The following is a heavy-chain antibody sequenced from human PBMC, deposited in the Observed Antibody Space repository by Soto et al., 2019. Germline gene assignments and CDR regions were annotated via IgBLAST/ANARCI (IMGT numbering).Heavy chain of an antibody. CDR3: AVHSTTWFRDDFQN. J-gene: IGHJ1*01. Sequence: EVQLEESGGDLVKPGGSLTLSCVASGFTFRDAWMSWVRQAPGKGPEWVGRIKSKTDGGTIDYAAPVKGRCTISRHDSRNRLYLEITSLKTEDTAVYYCAVHSTTWFRDDFQNWCQCTLVTVSS. CDR1: GFTFRDAW. D-gene: IGHD3-10*01. V-gene: IGHV3-15*01. CDR2: IKSKTDGGTI.